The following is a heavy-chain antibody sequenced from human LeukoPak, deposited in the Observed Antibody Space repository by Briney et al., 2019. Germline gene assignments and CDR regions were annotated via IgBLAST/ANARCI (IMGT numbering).Heavy chain of an antibody. D-gene: IGHD3-10*01. CDR1: GFTFSSYA. V-gene: IGHV3-23*01. J-gene: IGHJ3*02. CDR3: AKLPSYYYGSGSLVDAFDI. CDR2: ISGSGGST. Sequence: PGGSLRLSCAASGFTFSSYAMSWGRQAPGKGLEWVSAISGSGGSTYYADSVKGRFTISRDNSKNTLYLQMNSLRAEDTAVYYCAKLPSYYYGSGSLVDAFDIWGQGTMVTVSS.